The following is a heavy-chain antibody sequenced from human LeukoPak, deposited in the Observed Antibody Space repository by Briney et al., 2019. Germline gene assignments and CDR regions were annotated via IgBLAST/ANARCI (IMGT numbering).Heavy chain of an antibody. CDR3: ARNVRGSGSGWFDP. J-gene: IGHJ5*02. CDR2: IYHSGST. V-gene: IGHV4-30-2*01. D-gene: IGHD3-10*01. CDR1: GGSISSGGYS. Sequence: PSETLSLTCAVSGGSISSGGYSWSWIRQPPGKGLEWIGYIYHSGSTYYNPSLKSRVTISVDRSKSQFSLKLSSVTAADTAVYYCARNVRGSGSGWFDPWGQGTLVTVSS.